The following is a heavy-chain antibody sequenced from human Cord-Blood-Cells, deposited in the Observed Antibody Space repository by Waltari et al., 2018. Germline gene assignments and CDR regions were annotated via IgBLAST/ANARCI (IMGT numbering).Heavy chain of an antibody. V-gene: IGHV1-18*01. D-gene: IGHD3-9*01. CDR1: GYTFTSYG. J-gene: IGHJ4*02. CDR3: ARVARDSLTGYPSYFDY. CDR2: IRAYNGNT. Sequence: QVQLVQSGAEVKKPGASVKVSCKASGYTFTSYGISWVRQAPGQGLEWMGWIRAYNGNTNYAQKLQGRATMTTDTSTSTAYMGLRSLRSDDTAVYYCARVARDSLTGYPSYFDYWGQGTLVTVSS.